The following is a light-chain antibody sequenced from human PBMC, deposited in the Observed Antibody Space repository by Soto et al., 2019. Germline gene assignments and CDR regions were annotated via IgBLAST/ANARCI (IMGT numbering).Light chain of an antibody. CDR1: QSVNNF. J-gene: IGKJ4*01. CDR3: QQRSNWPPALS. V-gene: IGKV3-11*01. CDR2: DAS. Sequence: EVVLTQSPATLSLSPGDRATLSCRASQSVNNFLAWYQQKPGQTPRLLIYDASKRATGIPGRFSGSGSGTDFTLTSSSLEPEDFAVYYCQQRSNWPPALSFGGGTKVEI.